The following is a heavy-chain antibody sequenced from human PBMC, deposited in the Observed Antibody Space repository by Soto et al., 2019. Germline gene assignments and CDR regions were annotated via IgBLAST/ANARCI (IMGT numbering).Heavy chain of an antibody. Sequence: SLRLSCAASGFTFSSYAMSWVRQAPGKGLEWVSGISGSGGSTYYADSVKGRLTISRDNSKNTLYLQMNSPRAEDTAVYYCAKCGKVRALNDYWGQGTLVTVSS. CDR2: ISGSGGST. J-gene: IGHJ4*02. V-gene: IGHV3-23*01. CDR3: AKCGKVRALNDY. D-gene: IGHD3-10*01. CDR1: GFTFSSYA.